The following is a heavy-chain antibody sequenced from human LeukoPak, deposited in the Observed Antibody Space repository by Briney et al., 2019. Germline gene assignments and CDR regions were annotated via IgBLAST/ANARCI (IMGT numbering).Heavy chain of an antibody. V-gene: IGHV3-43*01. J-gene: IGHJ4*02. D-gene: IGHD3-10*02. CDR3: AKELDTMFFDY. Sequence: GGSLGLSCATSGFNFDRYTIHWVRQAPGKGLEWVSLAGWAGGTTFCSDSVRGRFTISRDSGRKSVYLQMNSLTTDDTAFYFCAKELDTMFFDYWGQGALVTVSS. CDR2: AGWAGGTT. CDR1: GFNFDRYT.